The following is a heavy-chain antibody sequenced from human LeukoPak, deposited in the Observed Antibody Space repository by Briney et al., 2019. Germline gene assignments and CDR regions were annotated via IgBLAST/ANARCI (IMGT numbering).Heavy chain of an antibody. D-gene: IGHD2-8*02. J-gene: IGHJ3*01. CDR1: GFPFKTYD. CDR2: IDWEGGRT. Sequence: GGSLRLSCEASGFPFKTYDMAWVRQAPGKGLEWVAGIDWEGGRTGFAESVKGRFTISRDTVRNCLYLEWNSLRAEDTALYFCARGGGPLTGVLDAFDLWGQGTMVIVSS. V-gene: IGHV3-20*04. CDR3: ARGGGPLTGVLDAFDL.